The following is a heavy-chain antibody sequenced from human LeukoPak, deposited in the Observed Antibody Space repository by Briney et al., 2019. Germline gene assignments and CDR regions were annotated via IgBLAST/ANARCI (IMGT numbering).Heavy chain of an antibody. Sequence: PGGSLRLSCAASGFTFSSYAMHWVRQAPGKGQEWVAVISYDGSNKYYADSVKGRFTISRDNSKNTLYLQMNSLRAEGTAVYYCAREGRWLQSLYYYYGMDVWGQGTTVTVSS. CDR1: GFTFSSYA. CDR2: ISYDGSNK. V-gene: IGHV3-30-3*01. D-gene: IGHD5-24*01. CDR3: AREGRWLQSLYYYYGMDV. J-gene: IGHJ6*02.